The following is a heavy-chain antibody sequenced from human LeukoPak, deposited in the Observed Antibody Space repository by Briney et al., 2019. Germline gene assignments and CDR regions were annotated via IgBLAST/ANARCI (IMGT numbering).Heavy chain of an antibody. V-gene: IGHV4-34*01. CDR3: ARHHYGITIFGVVQDWFDP. Sequence: SETLSLTCAVYGGSFSGYYWSWIRQPPGKGLEWIGEINHSGSTNYNPSLKSRVTISVDTSKNQFSLKLSSVTAADTAVYYCARHHYGITIFGVVQDWFDPWGQGTLVTVSS. J-gene: IGHJ5*02. CDR1: GGSFSGYY. D-gene: IGHD3-3*01. CDR2: INHSGST.